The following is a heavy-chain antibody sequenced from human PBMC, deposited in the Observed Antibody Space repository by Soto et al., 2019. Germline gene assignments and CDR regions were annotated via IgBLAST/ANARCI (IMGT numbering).Heavy chain of an antibody. V-gene: IGHV3-7*01. J-gene: IGHJ5*02. Sequence: PGGSLRLSCAASGFTFSSYWMSWVRRAPGKGLEWVANIKQDGSEKYYVDSVRGRFTISRDNAKNSLYLQMNSLRAEDTAVYYCARSMTAYNCFDPWGQGTLVTSPQ. CDR2: IKQDGSEK. CDR3: ARSMTAYNCFDP. D-gene: IGHD2-21*01. CDR1: GFTFSSYW.